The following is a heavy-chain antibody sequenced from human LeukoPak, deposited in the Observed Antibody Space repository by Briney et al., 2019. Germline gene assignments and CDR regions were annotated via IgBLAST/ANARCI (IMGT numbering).Heavy chain of an antibody. D-gene: IGHD2/OR15-2a*01. CDR3: ARDFYDGFALDY. V-gene: IGHV3-7*01. Sequence: TGGSLRLSCAASGFTFSNYWMSWVRQAPGKGLEWVANIKEDGSEKYYVDSVKGRFTISRDNARNSLYLQMDNLRAEDTGVYYCARDFYDGFALDYWGQGTLVTVSS. CDR2: IKEDGSEK. J-gene: IGHJ4*02. CDR1: GFTFSNYW.